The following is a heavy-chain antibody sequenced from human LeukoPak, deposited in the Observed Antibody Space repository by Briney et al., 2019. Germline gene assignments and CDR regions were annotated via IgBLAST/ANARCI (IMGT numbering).Heavy chain of an antibody. CDR2: IYYSGST. Sequence: SETLSLTCTVSGGSLTNYYWSWIRQPPGKGLEWIGYIYYSGSTNYNPSLKSRVTISVDTSKNQFSLKLSSVTAADTAVYYCARAWRSGDYYFDYWGQGTLVTVSS. J-gene: IGHJ4*02. V-gene: IGHV4-59*01. D-gene: IGHD3-22*01. CDR1: GGSLTNYY. CDR3: ARAWRSGDYYFDY.